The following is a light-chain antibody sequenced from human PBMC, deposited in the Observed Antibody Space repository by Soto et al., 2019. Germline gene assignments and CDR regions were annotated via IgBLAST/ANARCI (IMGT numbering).Light chain of an antibody. CDR3: QRRYNGPRFT. CDR1: QSVYIS. J-gene: IGKJ2*01. Sequence: EIVLTQSPATLSLSPGERATLSCRASQSVYISLAWYQQKPGQAPRLLIYSASNRATGIPARFSGIGSGTDFTLTISSLEPEDSAVYDCQRRYNGPRFTFGQGTRLEIK. CDR2: SAS. V-gene: IGKV3-11*01.